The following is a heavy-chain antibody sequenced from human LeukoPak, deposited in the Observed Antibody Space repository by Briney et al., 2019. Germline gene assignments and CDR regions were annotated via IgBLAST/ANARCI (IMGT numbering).Heavy chain of an antibody. CDR2: IYHSGST. J-gene: IGHJ4*02. Sequence: PSETLSLTCTVSGYSISSGYYWGWIRQPPGKGLEWIGSIYHSGSTYYNPSLKSRVTISVDTSKNQYSLNLRSVTVADAAVYYCARDAYWGQGILVTVSS. V-gene: IGHV4-38-2*02. CDR3: ARDAY. CDR1: GYSISSGYY.